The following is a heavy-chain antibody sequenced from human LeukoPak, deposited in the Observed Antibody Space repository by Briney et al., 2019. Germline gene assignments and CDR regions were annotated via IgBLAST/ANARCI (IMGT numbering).Heavy chain of an antibody. J-gene: IGHJ6*03. D-gene: IGHD2-2*01. CDR1: GFTFSSYA. Sequence: GRSLRLSCAASGFTFSSYAMSWVRQAPGKGLEWVSAISGSGGSTYYADSVKGRFTISRDNSKNTLYLQMNSLRAEDTAVYYCARARYQLLHYYYYYYMDVWGKGTTVTVSS. CDR3: ARARYQLLHYYYYYYMDV. V-gene: IGHV3-23*01. CDR2: ISGSGGST.